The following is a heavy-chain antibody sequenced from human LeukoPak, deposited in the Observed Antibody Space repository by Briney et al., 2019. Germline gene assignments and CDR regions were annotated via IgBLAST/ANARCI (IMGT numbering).Heavy chain of an antibody. CDR2: INPNSGGT. CDR1: GYTFTGYY. CDR3: ARDRAAADGFDH. V-gene: IGHV1-2*02. Sequence: ASVKVSCKASGYTFTGYYMHWVRQAPGQGPEWMGWINPNSGGTNYAQKFQGRVTMTRDTSISTAYMELSRLRSDDTAVYYCARDRAAADGFDHWGQGTLVTVSS. D-gene: IGHD6-13*01. J-gene: IGHJ4*02.